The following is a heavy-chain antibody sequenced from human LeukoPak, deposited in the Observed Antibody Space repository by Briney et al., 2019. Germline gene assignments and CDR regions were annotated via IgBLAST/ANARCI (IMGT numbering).Heavy chain of an antibody. CDR3: ARARPDTAMAVDY. D-gene: IGHD5-18*01. V-gene: IGHV4-59*01. J-gene: IGHJ4*02. CDR2: IYNSGST. CDR1: GGSISSYY. Sequence: PSETLSLTCTVSGGSISSYYWSWVRQPPGKGLEYIGYIYNSGSTNYNPSLKSRVTVSVDTSKNQFFLKLRSVTAADTAVYYCARARPDTAMAVDYWGQGTLVTVSS.